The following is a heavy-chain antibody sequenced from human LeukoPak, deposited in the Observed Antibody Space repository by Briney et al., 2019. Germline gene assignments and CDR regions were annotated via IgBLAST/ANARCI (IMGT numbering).Heavy chain of an antibody. V-gene: IGHV4-38-2*02. J-gene: IGHJ2*01. Sequence: PSETLSLTCAVSGYSISSGYYWGWIRQPPGKGLEWIGSIYHSGSTYYNPSLKSRVTISVDTSKNQFSLKLSSVTAADTAVYYCARDPMYYYDSSGYSGGPYWYFDLRGRGTLVTVSS. CDR2: IYHSGST. CDR3: ARDPMYYYDSSGYSGGPYWYFDL. D-gene: IGHD3-22*01. CDR1: GYSISSGYY.